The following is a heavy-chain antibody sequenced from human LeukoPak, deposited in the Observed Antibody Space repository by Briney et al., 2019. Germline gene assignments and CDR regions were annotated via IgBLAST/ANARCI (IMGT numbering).Heavy chain of an antibody. CDR2: ISGSGGST. D-gene: IGHD3-3*01. CDR1: GFSFSNAY. V-gene: IGHV3-23*01. J-gene: IGHJ4*02. Sequence: PGGSLRLPCAASGFSFSNAYMSWVRQAPGKGREWVSAISGSGGSTYYADSVKGRFTISRDNSKNTLYLQMNSLRAEDTAVYYCAKGYDFWSGYWVVDYWGQGTLVTVSS. CDR3: AKGYDFWSGYWVVDY.